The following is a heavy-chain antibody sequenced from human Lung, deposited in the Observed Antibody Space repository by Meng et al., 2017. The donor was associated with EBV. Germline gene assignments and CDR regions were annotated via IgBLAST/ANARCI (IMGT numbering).Heavy chain of an antibody. J-gene: IGHJ5*02. CDR2: IYYSGGT. Sequence: QDSGPGLWNPSGPRPLPSTASCGSISRSSYYWGRIRQPPGKGLEWIGYIYYSGGTYYNPSLKSLVTISVDTSKNQFSLKLSSVTAADTAVYYCARVVAGRYNWFDPWGQGTLVTVSS. D-gene: IGHD6-6*01. CDR3: ARVVAGRYNWFDP. V-gene: IGHV4-31*01. CDR1: CGSISRSSYY.